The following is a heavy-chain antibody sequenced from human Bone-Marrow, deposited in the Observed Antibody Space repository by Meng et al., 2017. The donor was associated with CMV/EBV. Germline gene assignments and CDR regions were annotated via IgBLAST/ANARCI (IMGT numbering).Heavy chain of an antibody. J-gene: IGHJ4*01. D-gene: IGHD4-23*01. CDR1: GGSISSSSYY. Sequence: SETLSITCTVSGGSISSSSYYWGWIRQPPGKGLEWIGSIYYSGSTYYNPSLKSRVTISVDTSKNQFSLKLSSVTAADTAVYYCARVRRATVVTPGCFDYWGHGTLVTVSS. CDR3: ARVRRATVVTPGCFDY. V-gene: IGHV4-39*07. CDR2: IYYSGST.